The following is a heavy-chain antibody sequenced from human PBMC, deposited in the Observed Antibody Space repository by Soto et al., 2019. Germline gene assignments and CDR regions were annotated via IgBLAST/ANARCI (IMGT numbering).Heavy chain of an antibody. CDR3: ARTGRVGATHPFDY. D-gene: IGHD1-26*01. Sequence: SVKVSCKASGGTFSSYAISWVRQAPGQGLEWMGGIIPIFGTANYAQKFQGRVTITADESTSTAYMELSSLRSEDTAVYYCARTGRVGATHPFDYWGQGTLVTVS. J-gene: IGHJ4*02. CDR2: IIPIFGTA. CDR1: GGTFSSYA. V-gene: IGHV1-69*13.